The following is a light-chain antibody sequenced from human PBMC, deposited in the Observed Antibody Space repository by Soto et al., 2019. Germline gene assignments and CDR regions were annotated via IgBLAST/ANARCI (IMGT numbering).Light chain of an antibody. CDR2: EAR. J-gene: IGKJ5*01. CDR1: QSISSW. CDR3: QQLNSYPIT. V-gene: IGKV1-5*01. Sequence: DIQMTQSPSSLSASVGDRVTITCRASQSISSWLAWYLQKPGKAPNLLIYEARNLQSGVPSRFSGSGSGTDFTLTISSLQPEDFATYFCQQLNSYPITFGQGTRLEIK.